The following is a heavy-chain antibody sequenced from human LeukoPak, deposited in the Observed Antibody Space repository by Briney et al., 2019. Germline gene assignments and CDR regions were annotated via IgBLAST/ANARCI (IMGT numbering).Heavy chain of an antibody. CDR2: INPNSGGT. Sequence: ASVKVSCKASGYTFTSFGINWVRQAPGQGLEWMGRINPNSGGTNYAQKFQGRVTMTRDTSISTAYMELSRLRSDDTAVYYCARDGGLYCSGGSCYAKNNWFDPWGQGTLVTVSS. V-gene: IGHV1-2*06. J-gene: IGHJ5*02. D-gene: IGHD2-15*01. CDR1: GYTFTSFG. CDR3: ARDGGLYCSGGSCYAKNNWFDP.